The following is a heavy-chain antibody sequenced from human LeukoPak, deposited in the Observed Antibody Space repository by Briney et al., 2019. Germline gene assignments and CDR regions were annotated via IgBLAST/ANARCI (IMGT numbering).Heavy chain of an antibody. CDR2: INSDGTTT. V-gene: IGHV3-74*01. D-gene: IGHD2-2*01. J-gene: IGHJ4*02. CDR1: GFTFSSSW. CDR3: ARGDAYALKY. Sequence: AGGSLRLSCAASGFTFSSSWMHWVRQAPGKGLVWVSRINSDGTTTAYADSVKGRFTISRDNAKNTLYLQTNSLRAEDTAVYYCARGDAYALKYWGQGTLATVSS.